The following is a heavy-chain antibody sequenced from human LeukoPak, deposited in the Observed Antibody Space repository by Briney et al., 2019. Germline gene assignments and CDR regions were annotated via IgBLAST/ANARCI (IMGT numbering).Heavy chain of an antibody. J-gene: IGHJ4*02. D-gene: IGHD2-15*01. Sequence: PGGSLRLSCAASGFTFSTYAMTWVRQAPGKGLVWVSRINSDGSSTTYADSVKGRFTISRDNAKNTLYLQMNSLRAEDTAVYYCARRYCSGGSCYCDYWGQGTLVTVSS. CDR3: ARRYCSGGSCYCDY. CDR2: INSDGSST. V-gene: IGHV3-74*01. CDR1: GFTFSTYA.